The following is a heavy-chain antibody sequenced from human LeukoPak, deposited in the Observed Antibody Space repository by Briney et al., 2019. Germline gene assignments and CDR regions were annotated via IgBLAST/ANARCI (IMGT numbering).Heavy chain of an antibody. CDR3: ARGPVVPAAIDY. Sequence: SETLSLTCTVSGGSISSYYWSWIRRPAGKGLEWIGRIYTSGSTNYNPSLKSRVTMSVDTSKNQFSLKLSSVTAADTAVYYCARGPVVPAAIDYWGQGTLVTVSS. CDR1: GGSISSYY. J-gene: IGHJ4*02. D-gene: IGHD2-2*02. V-gene: IGHV4-4*07. CDR2: IYTSGST.